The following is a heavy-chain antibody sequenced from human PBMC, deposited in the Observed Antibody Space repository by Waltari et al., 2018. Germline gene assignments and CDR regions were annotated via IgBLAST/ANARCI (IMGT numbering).Heavy chain of an antibody. CDR1: GFTFRIHC. Sequence: EVQLVESGGGLVQPGGSLRLSFAASGFTFRIHCMPLVRQAPGKGLVWVSRINSDGSSTNHAASVKGRFTISRDNAKNTLYLQMNSLRAEDTAVYYCARAYSGTRNAFDIWGQGTMVTVSS. J-gene: IGHJ3*02. D-gene: IGHD1-26*01. CDR3: ARAYSGTRNAFDI. CDR2: INSDGSST. V-gene: IGHV3-74*01.